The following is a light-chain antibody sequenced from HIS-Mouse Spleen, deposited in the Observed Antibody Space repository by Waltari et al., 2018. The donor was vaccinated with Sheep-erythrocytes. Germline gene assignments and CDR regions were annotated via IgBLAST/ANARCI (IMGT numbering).Light chain of an antibody. Sequence: QSALTQPASVSGSPGQSITISCTGTGSDVGGYNYVSWYQQHPGKAPKLMIYEVSNRPSRVSKSFSGSKSGNTASLTISGLQADDEADYYCSSYTSSSTLWVFGGGTKLTVL. J-gene: IGLJ3*02. CDR2: EVS. V-gene: IGLV2-14*01. CDR3: SSYTSSSTLWV. CDR1: GSDVGGYNY.